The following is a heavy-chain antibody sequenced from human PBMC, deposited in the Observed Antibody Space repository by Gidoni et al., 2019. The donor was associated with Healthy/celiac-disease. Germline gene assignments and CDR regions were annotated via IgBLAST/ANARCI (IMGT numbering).Heavy chain of an antibody. CDR2: IYTSGST. J-gene: IGHJ5*02. V-gene: IGHV4-4*07. D-gene: IGHD3-3*01. Sequence: QVQLQESGPGLVTPSETLSLPCTVSGGSISSYYWSWIRQPAGKGLEWIGRIYTSGSTNYNPSLKSRVTMSVDTSKNQFSLKLSSVTAADTAVYYCARERDTIFDSNWFDPWGQGTLVTVSS. CDR1: GGSISSYY. CDR3: ARERDTIFDSNWFDP.